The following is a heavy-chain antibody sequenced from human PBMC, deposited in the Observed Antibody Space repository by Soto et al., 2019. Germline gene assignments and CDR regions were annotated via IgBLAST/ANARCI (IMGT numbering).Heavy chain of an antibody. D-gene: IGHD2-15*01. Sequence: ASVKVSCKASGYTFTSYYMHWVRQAPGQGLEWMGIINPSGGSTSYAQKFQGRVTMTRDTSTSTVYMELSSLRSEDTAVYYCARDARVVAATRWNWFDPWGQGTLVTVSS. J-gene: IGHJ5*02. CDR3: ARDARVVAATRWNWFDP. V-gene: IGHV1-46*01. CDR1: GYTFTSYY. CDR2: INPSGGST.